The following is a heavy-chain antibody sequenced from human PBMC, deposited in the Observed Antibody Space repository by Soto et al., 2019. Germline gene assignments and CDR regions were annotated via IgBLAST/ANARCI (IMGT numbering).Heavy chain of an antibody. CDR2: ISSSSSYI. CDR3: ANFDIVATDGFDY. Sequence: PGGSLRLSCAASGFTFSSYSMNWVRQAPGKGLEWVSSISSSSSYIYYADSVKGRFTISRDNAKNSLYLQMNSLRAEDTAVYYCANFDIVATDGFDYWGQGTLVTVSS. J-gene: IGHJ4*02. D-gene: IGHD5-12*01. V-gene: IGHV3-21*01. CDR1: GFTFSSYS.